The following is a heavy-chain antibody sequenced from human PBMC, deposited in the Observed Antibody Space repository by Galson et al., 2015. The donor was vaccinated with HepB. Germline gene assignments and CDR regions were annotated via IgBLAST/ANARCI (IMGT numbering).Heavy chain of an antibody. Sequence: QSGAEVKKPGESLRISCKASGYTFTSYGISWVRQAPGQGLEWMGWISAYNGNTNYAQKLQGRVTMTTDTSTSTAYMELRSLRSDDTAVYYCALSVNVDTAMVTDYWGQGTLVTVSS. CDR2: ISAYNGNT. D-gene: IGHD5-18*01. J-gene: IGHJ4*02. CDR1: GYTFTSYG. V-gene: IGHV1-18*01. CDR3: ALSVNVDTAMVTDY.